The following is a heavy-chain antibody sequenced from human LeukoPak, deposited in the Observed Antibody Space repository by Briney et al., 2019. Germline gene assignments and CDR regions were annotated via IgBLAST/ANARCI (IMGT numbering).Heavy chain of an antibody. CDR3: ASGENSSSWYYYYMDV. CDR1: GGSISSYY. V-gene: IGHV4-4*07. J-gene: IGHJ6*03. D-gene: IGHD6-13*01. CDR2: IYTSGST. Sequence: SETLSLTCTVSGGSISSYYWSWIRQPAGKGLEWIGRIYTSGSTNYNPSLKSRVTMSVDTSKNQFSLKLSSVTAADTAVYYCASGENSSSWYYYYMDVWGKGTTVTVSS.